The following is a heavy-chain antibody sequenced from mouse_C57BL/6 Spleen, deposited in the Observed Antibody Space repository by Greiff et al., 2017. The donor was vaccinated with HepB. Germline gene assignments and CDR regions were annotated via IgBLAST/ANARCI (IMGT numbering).Heavy chain of an antibody. D-gene: IGHD1-1*02. V-gene: IGHV1-52*01. CDR1: GYNFTSYW. Sequence: QVQLQQPGAELVRPGSSVKLSCKASGYNFTSYWMHWVKQRPIQGLEWIGNIDPSDSETHYNQKFKDKATLTVDKSSSTAYMQLSSLTSEDSAVYYCARCTYYGLYAMDYWGQGTSVTVSS. CDR2: IDPSDSET. J-gene: IGHJ4*01. CDR3: ARCTYYGLYAMDY.